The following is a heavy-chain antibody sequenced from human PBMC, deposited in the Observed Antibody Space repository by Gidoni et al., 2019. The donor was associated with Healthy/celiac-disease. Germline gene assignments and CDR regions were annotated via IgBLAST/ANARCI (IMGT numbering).Heavy chain of an antibody. Sequence: QVQLVESGGGVVQPGRSLRLSCAASGFTIRSYGMHWVRQAPGKGLEWVAVISYDGSNKYYADSVKGRFTISRDNSKNTLYLQMNSLRAEDTAVYYCAKELVDSSGPLHYYYGMDVWGQGTTVTVSS. CDR2: ISYDGSNK. CDR3: AKELVDSSGPLHYYYGMDV. D-gene: IGHD3-22*01. CDR1: GFTIRSYG. J-gene: IGHJ6*02. V-gene: IGHV3-30*18.